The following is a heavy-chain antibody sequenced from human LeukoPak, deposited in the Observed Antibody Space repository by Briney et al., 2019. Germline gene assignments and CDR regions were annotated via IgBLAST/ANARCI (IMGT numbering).Heavy chain of an antibody. CDR2: IKWDGGRN. J-gene: IGHJ4*02. Sequence: GGSLRLSCAASGFTFNDHGMSWVRQAPGKGLEWVSGIKWDGGRNDYADSVKGGFTISRENDKNSVHLQMKSLRAADTALYYCARGSGSSWYFYFDYWGQGTLVTVSS. D-gene: IGHD6-13*01. V-gene: IGHV3-20*04. CDR1: GFTFNDHG. CDR3: ARGSGSSWYFYFDY.